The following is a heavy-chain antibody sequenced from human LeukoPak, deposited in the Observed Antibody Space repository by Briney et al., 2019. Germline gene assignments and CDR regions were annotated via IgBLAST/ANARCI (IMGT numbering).Heavy chain of an antibody. V-gene: IGHV4-39*01. J-gene: IGHJ3*02. CDR3: ARHVEMATINDAFDI. D-gene: IGHD5-24*01. CDR2: IYYSGST. CDR1: GDSINSLDL. Sequence: SETLSLTCTVSGDSINSLDLWSWVRQPPGKGLEWIGSIYYSGSTYYNPSLKSRVTISVDTSKNQFSLKLSSVTAADTAVYYCARHVEMATINDAFDIWGQGTMVTVSS.